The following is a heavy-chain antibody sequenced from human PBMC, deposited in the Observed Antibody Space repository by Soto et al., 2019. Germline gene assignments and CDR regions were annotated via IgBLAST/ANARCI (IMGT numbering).Heavy chain of an antibody. CDR2: IKDGGRT. Sequence: QVQLQQWGAGLLKPSETLSLNCAVNGGSLRGYYWSWIRQPPRKGLEWIGEIKDGGRTNYSPSLKSRATVSSSTSHNQFSLRMYSVTAADTGVYYCARGQEGVVATHWDQGTLVIVSS. J-gene: IGHJ4*02. CDR3: ARGQEGVVATH. CDR1: GGSLRGYY. D-gene: IGHD5-12*01. V-gene: IGHV4-34*01.